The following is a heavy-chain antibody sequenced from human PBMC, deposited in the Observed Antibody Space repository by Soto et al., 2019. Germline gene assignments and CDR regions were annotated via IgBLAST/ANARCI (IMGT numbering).Heavy chain of an antibody. CDR1: GFTFSTYT. Sequence: QVQLVESGGGVVQPGRSLRLSCAASGFTFSTYTMHWVRQAPGKGLEWVALISYDGSNQYYADSVRGRFTISRDNSKNAVILQMSSLRSEDTATYYCEKGGYAAGYYGGGHFDYWGQGTLVTVSS. V-gene: IGHV3-30*18. CDR2: ISYDGSNQ. CDR3: EKGGYAAGYYGGGHFDY. D-gene: IGHD1-26*01. J-gene: IGHJ4*02.